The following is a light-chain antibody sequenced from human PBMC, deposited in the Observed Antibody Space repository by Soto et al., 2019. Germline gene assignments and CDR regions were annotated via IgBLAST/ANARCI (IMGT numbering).Light chain of an antibody. J-gene: IGLJ1*01. CDR3: SSYAGNNNYV. Sequence: SVLTQPPSASGTPGQMVTISCSGSSSNTGSNTVNWYQQLPGTAATLLIYYXXQRPSGVPDRFSGSKSGNTASLTVSGLQADDEADYYCSSYAGNNNYVFGTGTKVTVL. CDR1: SSNTGSNT. V-gene: IGLV1-44*01. CDR2: YXX.